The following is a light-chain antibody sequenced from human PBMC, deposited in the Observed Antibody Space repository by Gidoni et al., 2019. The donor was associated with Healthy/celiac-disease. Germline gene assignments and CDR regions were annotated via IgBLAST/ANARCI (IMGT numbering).Light chain of an antibody. CDR3: QSADSSGTVV. Sequence: SYELTQPPSVSVSPGQTARITCSGDAVPKQYAYWYQQKPGQAPVLVIYKDSERPSGIPERCAGSSSGTTVTLTISGVQAEDEADYYCQSADSSGTVVFGGGTKLTVL. CDR2: KDS. J-gene: IGLJ2*01. CDR1: AVPKQY. V-gene: IGLV3-25*02.